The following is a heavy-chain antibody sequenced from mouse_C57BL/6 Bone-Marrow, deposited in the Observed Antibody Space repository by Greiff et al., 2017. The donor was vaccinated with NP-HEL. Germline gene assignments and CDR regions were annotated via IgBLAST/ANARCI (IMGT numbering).Heavy chain of an antibody. J-gene: IGHJ3*01. CDR2: ISDGGSYT. V-gene: IGHV5-4*01. D-gene: IGHD4-1*01. CDR3: ARDGLGRATCFAY. CDR1: GFTFSSYA. Sequence: EVHLVESGGGLVKPGGSLKLSCAASGFTFSSYAMSWVRQTPEKRLEWVATISDGGSYTYYPDNVKGRFTISRDNAKNNLYLQMSHLKSEDTAMYYCARDGLGRATCFAYWGQGTLVTVSA.